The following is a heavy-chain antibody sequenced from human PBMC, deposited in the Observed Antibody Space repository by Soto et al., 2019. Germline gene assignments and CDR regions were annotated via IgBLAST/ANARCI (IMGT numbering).Heavy chain of an antibody. CDR3: ARTESIRVPTGGFDP. Sequence: LSLTGTVSGGSISSYYWSWIRQPPGKGLEWIGYIYYSGSTNYNPSLKSRVTISVDTSKNQFSLKLSSVTAADPAVYYCARTESIRVPTGGFDPSGQGTQVTV. V-gene: IGHV4-59*01. D-gene: IGHD3-10*01. J-gene: IGHJ5*02. CDR1: GGSISSYY. CDR2: IYYSGST.